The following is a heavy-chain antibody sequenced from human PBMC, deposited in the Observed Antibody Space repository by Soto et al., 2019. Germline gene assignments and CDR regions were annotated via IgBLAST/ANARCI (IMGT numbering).Heavy chain of an antibody. CDR1: GGSISSSSYY. J-gene: IGHJ4*02. D-gene: IGHD3-22*01. CDR3: ARAGSPDYYDSSAYYADY. Sequence: SETLSLTCTVSGGSISSSSYYWGWIRQPPGKGLEWIGSIYYSGSTYYNPSLKSRVTISVDTSKNQFSLHLTSVTAADTAVYYCARAGSPDYYDSSAYYADYWGQGILVTVSS. CDR2: IYYSGST. V-gene: IGHV4-39*07.